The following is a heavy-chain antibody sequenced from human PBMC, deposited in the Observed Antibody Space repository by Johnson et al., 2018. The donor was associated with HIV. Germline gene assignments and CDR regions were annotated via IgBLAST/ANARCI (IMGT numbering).Heavy chain of an antibody. CDR1: GFNFNTYT. V-gene: IGHV3-30*04. Sequence: QVQLVESGGGVVQPGRSLRLFCAVSGFNFNTYTMHWVRQAPGKGLEWVALISYDGSNEFYTDSVKGRFTISRDNSKNTLYLQMNSLRAEDTAVFCCARDRGYLDAFDIWGQGTTVTVSS. CDR2: ISYDGSNE. J-gene: IGHJ3*02. CDR3: ARDRGYLDAFDI. D-gene: IGHD1-26*01.